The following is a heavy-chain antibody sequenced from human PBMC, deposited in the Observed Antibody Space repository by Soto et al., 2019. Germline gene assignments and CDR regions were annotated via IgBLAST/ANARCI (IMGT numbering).Heavy chain of an antibody. Sequence: QVQLVESGGGVVQPGRSLRLSCAGSGFSFSDFGMHWVRQAPGKGLEWVAVISYDGSNKNFAASVKGRFAISRDTSKNMMYLQMISLRPEVTAVYYCAKWFGELFDGFDVWGQGTVVTVSS. D-gene: IGHD3-10*01. J-gene: IGHJ3*01. V-gene: IGHV3-30*18. CDR3: AKWFGELFDGFDV. CDR1: GFSFSDFG. CDR2: ISYDGSNK.